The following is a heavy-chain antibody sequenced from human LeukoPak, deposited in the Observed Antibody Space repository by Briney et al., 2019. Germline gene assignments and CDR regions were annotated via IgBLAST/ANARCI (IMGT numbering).Heavy chain of an antibody. J-gene: IGHJ3*02. CDR2: IIPILGIA. CDR3: ARVAMTTVAQDAFDI. D-gene: IGHD4-23*01. CDR1: GGTFSSYT. V-gene: IGHV1-69*02. Sequence: SVKVSCKASGGTFSSYTISWVRQAPGQGLEWMGRIIPILGIANYAQKFQGRVTITADKSTSTAYMELSSLRSEDTAVYYCARVAMTTVAQDAFDIWGQGTMVTVSS.